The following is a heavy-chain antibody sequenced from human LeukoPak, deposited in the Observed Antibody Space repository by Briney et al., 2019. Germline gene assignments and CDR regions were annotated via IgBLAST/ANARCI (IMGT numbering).Heavy chain of an antibody. Sequence: SETLSLTCAVYGGSFIGYYWSWIRQPPGKGLEWIGYIYHSGSTYYNPSLKSRVTISVDRSKNQFSLKLSSVTAADTAVYYCARVIEQQLPRYFDLWGRGTLVTVSS. J-gene: IGHJ2*01. CDR3: ARVIEQQLPRYFDL. V-gene: IGHV4-34*01. CDR2: IYHSGST. D-gene: IGHD6-13*01. CDR1: GGSFIGYY.